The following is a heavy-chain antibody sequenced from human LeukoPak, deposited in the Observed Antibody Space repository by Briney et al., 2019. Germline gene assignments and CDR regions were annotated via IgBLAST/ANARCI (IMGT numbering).Heavy chain of an antibody. CDR1: GLTFSKSA. V-gene: IGHV3-23*01. CDR3: AKGEKTRPFGGVIDY. Sequence: GGSLRLSCAASGLTFSKSALTWVRQAPGKGLEWVSTITDVGDIFYTYSVRGRFTISRDNSKNTVYMQMDGLRAEDTAVYYCAKGEKTRPFGGVIDYWGQGTLVTVSS. J-gene: IGHJ4*02. D-gene: IGHD3-16*02. CDR2: ITDVGDI.